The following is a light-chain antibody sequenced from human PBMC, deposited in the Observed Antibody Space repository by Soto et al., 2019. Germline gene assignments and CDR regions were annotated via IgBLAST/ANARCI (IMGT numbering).Light chain of an antibody. J-gene: IGKJ5*01. CDR2: AAS. V-gene: IGKV1-39*01. CDR3: QQLNSYPLT. CDR1: QSIISY. Sequence: DLQMTQSPSYLSASVGDRFTITGRASQSIISYLTWYQQKPGQAPKLRIYAASSLQSGVPSRFSGSGSGTDFTLTISSLQTEDFATYYCQQLNSYPLTFGHGTRLEIK.